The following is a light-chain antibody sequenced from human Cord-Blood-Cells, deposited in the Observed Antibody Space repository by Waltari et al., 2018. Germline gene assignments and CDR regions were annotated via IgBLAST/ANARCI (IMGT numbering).Light chain of an antibody. CDR1: ALPKQH. J-gene: IGLJ3*02. CDR2: KDS. Sequence: SYELTQPPSVSVSPGQTARTTCSGDALPKQHASWYQQKPGQAPVLVIYKDSERPSGIPERFSGSSSGTTVTLTISGVQAEDEADYYCQSADSSGTWVFGGGTKLTVL. V-gene: IGLV3-25*03. CDR3: QSADSSGTWV.